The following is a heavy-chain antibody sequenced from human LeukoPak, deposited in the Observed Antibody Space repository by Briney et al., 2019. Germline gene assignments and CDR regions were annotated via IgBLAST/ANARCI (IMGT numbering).Heavy chain of an antibody. D-gene: IGHD3-10*01. Sequence: SETLSLTCTVSGGTINSYYWSWIRKPPGKGLEWIGYIYYSGSTNYNPSLKSRVTISVDTSKNQFSLKLSSVTAADTAVYYCARDRYGSGSYFNYWGQGTLVTVSS. J-gene: IGHJ4*02. CDR2: IYYSGST. CDR1: GGTINSYY. V-gene: IGHV4-59*01. CDR3: ARDRYGSGSYFNY.